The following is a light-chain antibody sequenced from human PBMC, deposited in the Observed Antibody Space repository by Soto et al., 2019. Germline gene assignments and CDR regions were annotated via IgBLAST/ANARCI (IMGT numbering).Light chain of an antibody. J-gene: IGKJ3*01. V-gene: IGKV2-40*01. Sequence: DIVLTQTPPSLPVTPGEPASISCRSSQSLLDTVDVKTYLDWYLQRPGQSPQLLAYMLSSRAPVFPYRYSGSGSGTDFTPKISSVETEDGGFYYCMQRIVFPITSGVETNVD. CDR2: MLS. CDR1: QSLLDTVDVKTY. CDR3: MQRIVFPIT.